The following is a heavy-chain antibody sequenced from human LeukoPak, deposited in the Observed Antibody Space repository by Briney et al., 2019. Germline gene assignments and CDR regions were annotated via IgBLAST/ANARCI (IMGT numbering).Heavy chain of an antibody. CDR1: GFTFSSYE. D-gene: IGHD3-22*01. J-gene: IGHJ3*02. V-gene: IGHV3-48*03. Sequence: PGGSLRLSCAASGFTFSSYEMNWVRQAPGMGLEWVSFIGTSGNTLYYTDSVKGRFTISRDNAKNSLYLQMNSLRAEDTAVYYCAREDYDRSIPIWGQGTMVTVSS. CDR3: AREDYDRSIPI. CDR2: IGTSGNTL.